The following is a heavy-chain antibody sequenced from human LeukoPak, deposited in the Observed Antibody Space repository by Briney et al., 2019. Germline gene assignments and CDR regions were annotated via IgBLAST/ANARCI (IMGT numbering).Heavy chain of an antibody. CDR2: IYSGGST. CDR1: GFTVSSNY. J-gene: IGHJ4*02. D-gene: IGHD6-6*01. Sequence: GGSLRLSCAASGFTVSSNYMSWVRQAPGKGLEWVSVIYSGGSTYYADSVKGRFTISRDNSKNTLYLQMNSLRDEDTAVYHCASIAARKFYYWGQGTLVTVSS. V-gene: IGHV3-66*01. CDR3: ASIAARKFYY.